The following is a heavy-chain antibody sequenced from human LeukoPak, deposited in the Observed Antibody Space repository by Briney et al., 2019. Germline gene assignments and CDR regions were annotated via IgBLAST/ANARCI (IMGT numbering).Heavy chain of an antibody. Sequence: ASVRVSCKASGYTFIAYYMHWVRQAPGQGLEWMGWVNPASGGTNYAQKFEGRVTMTRDTSISTAYMELTALTSDDTAVYYCAGQKDPRPIDYWGQGTLVTVSS. CDR1: GYTFIAYY. CDR2: VNPASGGT. J-gene: IGHJ4*02. V-gene: IGHV1-2*02. CDR3: AGQKDPRPIDY.